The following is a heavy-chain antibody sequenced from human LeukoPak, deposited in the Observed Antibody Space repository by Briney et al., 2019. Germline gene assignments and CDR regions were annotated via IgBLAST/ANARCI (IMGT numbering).Heavy chain of an antibody. CDR1: GFTFSSYT. CDR2: ISGSSSYK. Sequence: GGSLRLSCAASGFTFSSYTLNWVRQAPGKGLEWVSSISGSSSYKYYADPVKGRFTISRDNAKNSLYLQMNSLRAEDTAVYYCARAPGYSSGWSYFDFWGQGTLVTVSS. V-gene: IGHV3-21*01. J-gene: IGHJ4*02. CDR3: ARAPGYSSGWSYFDF. D-gene: IGHD6-19*01.